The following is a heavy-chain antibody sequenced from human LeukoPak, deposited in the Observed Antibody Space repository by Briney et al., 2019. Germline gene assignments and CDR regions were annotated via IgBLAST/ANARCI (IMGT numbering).Heavy chain of an antibody. Sequence: ASVKVSCKASGYTFTSYGISWVRQAPGQGLEWMGWISAYNGNTNYAQKFQGRVTITADKSTSTAYMELSSLRSEDTAVYYRAGGVYLYGMDVWGQGTTVTVSS. CDR1: GYTFTSYG. J-gene: IGHJ6*02. V-gene: IGHV1-18*01. D-gene: IGHD6-6*01. CDR2: ISAYNGNT. CDR3: AGGVYLYGMDV.